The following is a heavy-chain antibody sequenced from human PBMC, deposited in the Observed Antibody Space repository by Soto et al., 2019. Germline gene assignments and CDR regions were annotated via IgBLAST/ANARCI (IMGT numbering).Heavy chain of an antibody. CDR2: ISGTGDST. D-gene: IGHD6-13*01. CDR1: GFTFRSYP. J-gene: IGHJ6*02. CDR3: AKDPYASAGATGPYAMDV. V-gene: IGHV3-23*01. Sequence: EAQLLESGGGLVQPGGSLRLSCAASGFTFRSYPMSWVRQAPGKGLEWVSAISGTGDSTYYAESVKGRFIISRDNSKNTLCLQMNSLRVEDTAVYYCAKDPYASAGATGPYAMDVWGQGTTVTVSS.